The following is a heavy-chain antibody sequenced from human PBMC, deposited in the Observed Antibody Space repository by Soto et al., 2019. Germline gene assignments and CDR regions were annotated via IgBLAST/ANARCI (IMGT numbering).Heavy chain of an antibody. D-gene: IGHD2-2*01. CDR2: ISGAGGNT. V-gene: IGHV3-23*01. CDR3: AKDPVPQLLPSWWFDP. CDR1: GFAFGAYA. Sequence: EVQLLESGGGLVQPGGSLRLSCVASGFAFGAYAMTWVRQAPGKGLEWVSVISGAGGNTYYADSVKGRFTVSRDNSKKMLYLEMNSLRVEDTAIYYCAKDPVPQLLPSWWFDPWGQGTRVTVSS. J-gene: IGHJ5*02.